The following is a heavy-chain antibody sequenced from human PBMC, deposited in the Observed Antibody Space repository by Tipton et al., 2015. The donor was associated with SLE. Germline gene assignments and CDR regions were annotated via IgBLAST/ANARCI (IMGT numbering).Heavy chain of an antibody. D-gene: IGHD6-19*01. V-gene: IGHV3-23*01. CDR2: IGGSGRVT. J-gene: IGHJ4*02. CDR3: ARDAPYYSSASYYFDY. CDR1: GFTFSNYA. Sequence: SLRLSCAASGFTFSNYAMNWVRQAPGKGLEWVSTIGGSGRVTYSADSVKGRFTISRDNSKNTLHLQMNSLGAEDMAVYYCARDAPYYSSASYYFDYWGQGTLVTVSS.